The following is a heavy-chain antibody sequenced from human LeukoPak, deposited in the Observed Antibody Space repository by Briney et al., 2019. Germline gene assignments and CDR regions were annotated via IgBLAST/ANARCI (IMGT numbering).Heavy chain of an antibody. CDR2: IYTSGST. J-gene: IGHJ4*02. V-gene: IGHV4-61*02. CDR3: ARDGWKTFDY. Sequence: PSETLSLXCTVSGGSISSGSYYWSWIRQPAEKGLEWIGRIYTSGSTNYNPSLKSRVTISVDTSKNQFSLKLSSVTAADTAVYYCARDGWKTFDYWGQGTLVTVSS. D-gene: IGHD1-1*01. CDR1: GGSISSGSYY.